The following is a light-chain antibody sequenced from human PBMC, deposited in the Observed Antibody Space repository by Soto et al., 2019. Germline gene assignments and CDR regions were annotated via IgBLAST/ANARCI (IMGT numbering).Light chain of an antibody. V-gene: IGLV1-40*01. CDR2: GNS. CDR3: QSYDSSLSAL. J-gene: IGLJ3*02. CDR1: SSNIGAGYD. Sequence: QSALTQPPSVSGAPGQWVTIACTGRSSNIGAGYDVHWYQPLPGTPPKLLIYGNSNRPSGVPDRFSGSKSGTSASLAITGLQAEDEADYYCQSYDSSLSALFGGGTKLTVL.